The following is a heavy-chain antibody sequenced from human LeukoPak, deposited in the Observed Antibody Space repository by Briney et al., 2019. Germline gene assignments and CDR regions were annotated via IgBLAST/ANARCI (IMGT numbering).Heavy chain of an antibody. CDR1: GGSISSSSYY. Sequence: SETLSLTCTVSGGSISSSSYYWGWIRQPPGKGLEWIGSIYYSGSTYYNPSLKSRVTISVDTSKTQFSLKLSSVPAADTAVYYCTRGSIAYYYMDVWGKGTTVTISS. D-gene: IGHD3-22*01. CDR2: IYYSGST. CDR3: TRGSIAYYYMDV. V-gene: IGHV4-39*07. J-gene: IGHJ6*03.